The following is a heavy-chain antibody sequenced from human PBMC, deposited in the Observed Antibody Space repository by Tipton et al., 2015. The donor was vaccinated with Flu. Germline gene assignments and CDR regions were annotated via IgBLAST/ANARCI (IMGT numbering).Heavy chain of an antibody. CDR2: IKRDGSEK. CDR1: GLTFSNYW. V-gene: IGHV3-7*01. D-gene: IGHD2-21*01. J-gene: IGHJ4*02. Sequence: SLRLSCAASGLTFSNYWMSWVRQAPGKGLEWVANIKRDGSEKNFVDSVKGRFAISRDNAKNSVYLQMNSLRAEDTAVYYCATRPPGDFYYGVFDYWGQGTLVTVSS. CDR3: ATRPPGDFYYGVFDY.